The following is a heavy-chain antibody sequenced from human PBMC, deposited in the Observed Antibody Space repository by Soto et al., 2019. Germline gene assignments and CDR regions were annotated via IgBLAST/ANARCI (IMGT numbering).Heavy chain of an antibody. CDR2: IYHSGST. CDR3: ASLYSSGWYDNWFDP. J-gene: IGHJ5*02. CDR1: GGSISSSNW. D-gene: IGHD6-19*01. V-gene: IGHV4-4*02. Sequence: QVQLQESGPGLVKPSGTLSLTCAVSGGSISSSNWWRWVRQPPGKGLEWIGEIYHSGSTNYNPSLKSRVTLSVDKSKNQYSLKLGSVTAADTAVYYCASLYSSGWYDNWFDPWGQGTLVTVSS.